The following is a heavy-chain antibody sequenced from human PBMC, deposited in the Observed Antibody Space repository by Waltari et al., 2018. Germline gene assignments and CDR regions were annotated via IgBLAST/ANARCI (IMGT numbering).Heavy chain of an antibody. CDR2: IYYSGST. J-gene: IGHJ2*01. D-gene: IGHD3-22*01. CDR1: GGSISIYH. V-gene: IGHV4-59*01. Sequence: QVQLQESGPGLVKPSETLSLTCTVSGGSISIYHWDWIRQPPGKGLEWIGYIYYSGSTSSNPSLKSRVNISVDTSKNQFSLRLRSVTAADTAVYYCARRSPNSSGPIGSFDLWGRGTLVTVSS. CDR3: ARRSPNSSGPIGSFDL.